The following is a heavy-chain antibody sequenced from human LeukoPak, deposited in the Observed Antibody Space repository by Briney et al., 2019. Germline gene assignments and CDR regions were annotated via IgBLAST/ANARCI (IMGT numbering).Heavy chain of an antibody. Sequence: GESLKISCKCSGYSFTSYWIGWVRQMPGKGLKWMGIIYPGDSDARYSPSFQRRVTISADKYISTAYLQWSSLKASDTAMYYCARRRDLYSGSYYPFDYWGQGTLVTVSS. D-gene: IGHD1-26*01. CDR3: ARRRDLYSGSYYPFDY. J-gene: IGHJ4*02. V-gene: IGHV5-51*01. CDR2: IYPGDSDA. CDR1: GYSFTSYW.